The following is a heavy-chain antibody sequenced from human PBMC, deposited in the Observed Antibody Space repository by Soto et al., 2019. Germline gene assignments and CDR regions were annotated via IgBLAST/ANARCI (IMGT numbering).Heavy chain of an antibody. J-gene: IGHJ4*02. V-gene: IGHV3-9*01. CDR3: AKDPSSSGWYYFDY. CDR1: GFTFDDYA. CDR2: ISWNSGSI. Sequence: VQLVESGGGLVQPGRSLRLSCAASGFTFDDYAMHWVRQAPGKGLEWVSGISWNSGSIGYADSVKGRFTISRDNAKNSLYLQMNSLRAEDTALYYCAKDPSSSGWYYFDYWGQGTLVTVSS. D-gene: IGHD6-19*01.